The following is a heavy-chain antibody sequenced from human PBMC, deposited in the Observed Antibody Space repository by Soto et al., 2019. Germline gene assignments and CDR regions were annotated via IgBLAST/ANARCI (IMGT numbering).Heavy chain of an antibody. J-gene: IGHJ4*02. V-gene: IGHV1-58*02. CDR2: IVVGSGNT. D-gene: IGHD3-10*01. CDR1: GFTFTSSA. CDR3: AATAAPSSGSVDY. Sequence: SVKVSCKASGFTFTSSAMQWVRQARGQRLEWIGWIVVGSGNTNYAQKFQERVTIARDMSTSTAYMELSSLRSEDTAVYYCAATAAPSSGSVDYWGQGTLVTVSS.